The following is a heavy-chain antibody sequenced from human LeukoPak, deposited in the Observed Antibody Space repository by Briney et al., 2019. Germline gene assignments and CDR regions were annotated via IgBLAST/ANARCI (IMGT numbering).Heavy chain of an antibody. D-gene: IGHD1-14*01. Sequence: LETLSLTCAVYGGSFSGYYWSWIRQPPGKGLEWIGEINHSGSTNYNPSLKSRVTISVDTSKNQFSLKLSSVTAADTAVYYCATLVYINGMDVWGQGTTVTVSS. J-gene: IGHJ6*02. V-gene: IGHV4-34*01. CDR2: INHSGST. CDR3: ATLVYINGMDV. CDR1: GGSFSGYY.